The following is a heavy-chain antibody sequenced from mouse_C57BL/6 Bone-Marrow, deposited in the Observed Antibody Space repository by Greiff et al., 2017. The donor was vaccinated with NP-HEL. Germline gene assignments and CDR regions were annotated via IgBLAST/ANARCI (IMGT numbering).Heavy chain of an antibody. Sequence: VKLQESGPGLVKPSQSLFLTCSITGFPITSGYYWIWIRQSPGKPLEWMGYITHSGETFYNPSLQSPISITRETSKNQFFLQLNSVTTEDTAMYYCAGEAYYSNYVTYWGQGTLVTVSA. CDR1: GFPITSGYY. CDR2: ITHSGET. D-gene: IGHD2-5*01. V-gene: IGHV12-3*01. CDR3: AGEAYYSNYVTY. J-gene: IGHJ3*01.